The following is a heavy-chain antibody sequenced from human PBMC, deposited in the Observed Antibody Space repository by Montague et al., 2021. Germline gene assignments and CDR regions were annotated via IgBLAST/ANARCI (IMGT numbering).Heavy chain of an antibody. Sequence: SETLSLTCAVYGGSFSANYWSWIRQPPGKGLEWIGEIYHSGRTNYNPSFKSRVSISLDTSKSQFSLKLNSVTAADTAVYFCARRSRLKSPVDYWGQGTLVTVSS. CDR3: ARRSRLKSPVDY. J-gene: IGHJ4*02. CDR2: IYHSGRT. V-gene: IGHV4-34*01. CDR1: GGSFSANY.